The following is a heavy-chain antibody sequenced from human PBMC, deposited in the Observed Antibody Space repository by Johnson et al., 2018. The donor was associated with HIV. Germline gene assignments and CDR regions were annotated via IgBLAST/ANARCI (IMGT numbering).Heavy chain of an antibody. CDR2: IKQDGSAK. D-gene: IGHD3-22*01. J-gene: IGHJ3*02. Sequence: VQLVESGGGLVQPGGSLRLSCAASGFTFSSYWMSWVRQATGKGLEWVANIKQDGSAKYYVDSVKGRFTISRDNAKNSLYLQMNSLRAEDTAVYYCARGDYYDSSGYFSDAFDIWGQGTMVTVSS. CDR3: ARGDYYDSSGYFSDAFDI. V-gene: IGHV3-7*01. CDR1: GFTFSSYW.